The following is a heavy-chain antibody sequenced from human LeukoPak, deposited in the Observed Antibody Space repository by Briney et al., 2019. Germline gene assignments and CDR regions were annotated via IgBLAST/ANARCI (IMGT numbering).Heavy chain of an antibody. V-gene: IGHV1-69*01. J-gene: IGHJ6*03. CDR3: ARDDLTGTSARWDYYYMDV. D-gene: IGHD1-7*01. Sequence: SVKVSCKASGGTFSSYAISWVRQAPGQGLEWMGGIIPIFGTANYAQKFQGRVTITADGSTSTAYMELSSLRSEDTAVYYCARDDLTGTSARWDYYYMDVWGKGTTVTVSS. CDR1: GGTFSSYA. CDR2: IIPIFGTA.